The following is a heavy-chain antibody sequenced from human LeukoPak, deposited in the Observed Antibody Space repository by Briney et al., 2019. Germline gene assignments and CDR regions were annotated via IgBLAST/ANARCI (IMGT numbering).Heavy chain of an antibody. CDR1: GGSTSSYS. CDR3: ARSDTYYVKPFDY. J-gene: IGHJ4*02. Sequence: SETLSPTCTVSGGSTSSYSWSWIRQPPGKGLEWIGYIYYSGSTNYNPSLKSRVTISVDTSKNQFSLKLSSVTAADTAVYYCARSDTYYVKPFDYWGQGTLVTVSS. D-gene: IGHD3-10*02. CDR2: IYYSGST. V-gene: IGHV4-59*01.